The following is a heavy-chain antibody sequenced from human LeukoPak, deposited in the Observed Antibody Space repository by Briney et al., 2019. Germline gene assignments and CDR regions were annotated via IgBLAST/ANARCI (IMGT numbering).Heavy chain of an antibody. CDR1: GGSISSYY. CDR2: IYTSGST. V-gene: IGHV4-4*07. CDR3: ARDTAMFTTYYYYYMDV. D-gene: IGHD5-18*01. Sequence: PSETLSLTCTVSGGSISSYYWSWIRQPAGKGLEWIGRIYTSGSTNYNPSLKSRVTMSVDTSKNQFSLKLSSVTAADTAVYYCARDTAMFTTYYYYYMDVWGKGTTVTVSS. J-gene: IGHJ6*03.